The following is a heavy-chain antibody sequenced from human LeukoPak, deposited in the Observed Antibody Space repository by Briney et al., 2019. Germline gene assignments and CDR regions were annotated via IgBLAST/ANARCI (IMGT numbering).Heavy chain of an antibody. J-gene: IGHJ4*02. CDR1: GFTFSSYG. CDR2: ISYDGSNK. V-gene: IGHV3-30*18. Sequence: GGSLRLSCAASGFTFSSYGMHWVRQAPGKGLEWVAVISYDGSNKYYADSVKGRFTISRDNPKNTLYLQMNSLRAEDTAVYYCAKDQGWELPYYFDYWGQGTLVTVSS. D-gene: IGHD1-26*01. CDR3: AKDQGWELPYYFDY.